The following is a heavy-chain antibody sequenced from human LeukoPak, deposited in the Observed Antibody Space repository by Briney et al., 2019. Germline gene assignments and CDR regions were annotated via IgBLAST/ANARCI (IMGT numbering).Heavy chain of an antibody. CDR2: ISHTGRT. J-gene: IGHJ2*01. Sequence: SETLSLTCAVYDGPFSSFYWTWIRQPPGKGLEWIGEISHTGRTNYNPSLKSRVTISVDTPKNQFSLNLTSVTAADTAMYYCARGVSIAARYFDLWGRGTLVAVSS. CDR3: ARGVSIAARYFDL. CDR1: DGPFSSFY. D-gene: IGHD6-25*01. V-gene: IGHV4-34*01.